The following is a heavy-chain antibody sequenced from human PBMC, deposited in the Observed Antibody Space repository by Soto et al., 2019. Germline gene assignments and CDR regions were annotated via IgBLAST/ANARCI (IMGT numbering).Heavy chain of an antibody. CDR3: AMSTTWYWAYFDF. Sequence: ASVKVSCKASGYTFTGYYMHWVRQAPGQGLEWMGRINPRNGSTNYAQKFRGRVTMTGDTSTSTVYMELSSLRSEDTAVYYCAMSTTWYWAYFDFWAQGTLVTVSS. V-gene: IGHV1-2*02. CDR1: GYTFTGYY. J-gene: IGHJ4*02. D-gene: IGHD6-13*01. CDR2: INPRNGST.